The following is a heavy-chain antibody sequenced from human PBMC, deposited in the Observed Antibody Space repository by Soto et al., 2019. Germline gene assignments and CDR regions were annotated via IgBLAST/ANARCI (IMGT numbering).Heavy chain of an antibody. CDR1: GFSLSSKGMR. V-gene: IGHV2-70*04. CDR2: IDWDDDK. J-gene: IGHJ4*02. D-gene: IGHD3-16*01. Sequence: PSLVNPTQTLTLTCTFSGFSLSSKGMRVSWIRQPPGKALEWLARIDWDDDKFYSPSLRTRLAISKGTSKNQVVLTMTNVDPMDTATYYCARSPGGFTVATYFFDYWGQGTLVTVSS. CDR3: ARSPGGFTVATYFFDY.